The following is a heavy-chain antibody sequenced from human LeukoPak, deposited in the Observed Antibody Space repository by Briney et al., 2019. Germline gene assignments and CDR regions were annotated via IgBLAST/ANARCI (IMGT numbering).Heavy chain of an antibody. Sequence: GGSLRLSCAASGFTFSTYSMHRVRQAPGKGLEWAALISYDGSNVYYADSVKGRFTISRDNSKNTLYLHMNSLRAEDTAVYSCARNLRYFDWLLRTNAFDFWGQGTMVTVSS. J-gene: IGHJ3*01. D-gene: IGHD3-9*01. CDR3: ARNLRYFDWLLRTNAFDF. V-gene: IGHV3-30*04. CDR2: ISYDGSNV. CDR1: GFTFSTYS.